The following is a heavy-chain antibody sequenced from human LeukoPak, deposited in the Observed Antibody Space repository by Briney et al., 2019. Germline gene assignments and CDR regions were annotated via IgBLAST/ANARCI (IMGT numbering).Heavy chain of an antibody. CDR1: GFTFSSYA. V-gene: IGHV3-23*01. CDR3: AKPFYSSGWYGDFDY. CDR2: ISGSGGST. Sequence: GGSLRLSCAASGFTFSSYAMSWVRQAPGKGLEWVSAISGSGGSTYYADSVKGRFTISRDNSKNTLYLQMSSLRAEDTAVYYCAKPFYSSGWYGDFDYWGQGTLVTVSS. J-gene: IGHJ4*02. D-gene: IGHD6-19*01.